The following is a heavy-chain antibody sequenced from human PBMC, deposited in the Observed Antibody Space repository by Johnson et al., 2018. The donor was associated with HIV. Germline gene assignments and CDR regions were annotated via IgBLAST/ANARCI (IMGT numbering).Heavy chain of an antibody. D-gene: IGHD2-21*01. CDR3: ARGGGCGGDCYSGYDAFDI. CDR2: ISFDGRNR. J-gene: IGHJ3*02. V-gene: IGHV3-30*04. Sequence: QVQLVESGGGVVQPGRSLRLSCAASGFTFTSYPMHWVRQAPGKGLEWVAVISFDGRNRNYADSVKGRFTISRDNSKNMLYLQMNSLREEDTAVFYCARGGGCGGDCYSGYDAFDIWGQGTMVTVS. CDR1: GFTFTSYP.